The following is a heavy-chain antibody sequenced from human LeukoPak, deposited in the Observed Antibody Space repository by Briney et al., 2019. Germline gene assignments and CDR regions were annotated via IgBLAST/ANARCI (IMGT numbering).Heavy chain of an antibody. V-gene: IGHV4-39*07. CDR1: GGSISSSSYY. CDR2: INHSGST. CDR3: ARGFLSLTRAVDY. Sequence: KPSETLSLTCTVSGGSISSSSYYWGWIRQPPGKGLEWIGEINHSGSTNYNPSLKSRVTISVDTSKNQFSLKLSSVTAADTAVYYCARGFLSLTRAVDYWGQGTLVTVSS. D-gene: IGHD3-9*01. J-gene: IGHJ4*02.